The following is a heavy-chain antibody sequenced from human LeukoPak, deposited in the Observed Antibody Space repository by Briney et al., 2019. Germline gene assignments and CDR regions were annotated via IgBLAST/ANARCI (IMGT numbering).Heavy chain of an antibody. CDR2: IFPSFGTA. CDR1: GATFSIYA. Sequence: PSVKLSCKASGATFSIYAICWVRQPPAQGLEWMGGIFPSFGTANYAQKFQGRVTITTDESTSTAYMELSSLRCEETAVYYCARAGGLTTLNPYSYYMDGWGKGTTVTVSS. J-gene: IGHJ6*03. CDR3: ARAGGLTTLNPYSYYMDG. V-gene: IGHV1-69*05. D-gene: IGHD4/OR15-4a*01.